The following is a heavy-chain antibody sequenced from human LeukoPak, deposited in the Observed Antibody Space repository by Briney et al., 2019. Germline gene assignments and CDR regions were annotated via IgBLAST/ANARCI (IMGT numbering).Heavy chain of an antibody. CDR1: GGSISSGDYY. Sequence: SETLSLTCTVSGGSISSGDYYWSWIRQPPGKGLEWIGYIYYSGSTYYNPSLKSRVTISVDTSKNQFSLKLSSVTAADTAVYYCASSRRGYSYGVNFDCWGQGTLVTVSS. D-gene: IGHD5-18*01. CDR2: IYYSGST. V-gene: IGHV4-30-4*01. CDR3: ASSRRGYSYGVNFDC. J-gene: IGHJ4*02.